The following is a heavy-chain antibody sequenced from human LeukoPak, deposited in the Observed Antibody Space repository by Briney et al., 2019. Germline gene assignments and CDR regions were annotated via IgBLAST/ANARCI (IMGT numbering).Heavy chain of an antibody. CDR1: GFTVSSNY. D-gene: IGHD5/OR15-5a*01. CDR3: TTDPSTIPGLDY. Sequence: PGGSLRLSCAASGFTVSSNYMSWVRQAPGKGLEWVGRIKSKTDGGTTDYAAPVKGRFTISRDDSKNTLYLQMNSLKTEDTAVYYCTTDPSTIPGLDYWGQGTLVTVSS. V-gene: IGHV3-15*01. CDR2: IKSKTDGGTT. J-gene: IGHJ4*02.